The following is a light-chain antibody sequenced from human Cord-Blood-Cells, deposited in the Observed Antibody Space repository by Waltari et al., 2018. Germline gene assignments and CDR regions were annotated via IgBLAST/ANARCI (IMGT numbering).Light chain of an antibody. CDR3: YSAADNNLV. V-gene: IGLV3-27*01. CDR1: VLAKKY. CDR2: KDR. J-gene: IGLJ2*01. Sequence: SYELTQPSSVSVSPGQTARITCSGDVLAKKYARWFRQKPGQAPVLVIYKDRERPSGIPERFSGSSSGTTVTLTISGAQVEDEADYYCYSAADNNLVFGGGTKLTVL.